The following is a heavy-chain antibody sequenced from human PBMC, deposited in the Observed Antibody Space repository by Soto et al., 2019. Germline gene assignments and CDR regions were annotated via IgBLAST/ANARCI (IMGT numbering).Heavy chain of an antibody. Sequence: SETLSLSCTVSGGAVNSYIYYWSWIRQPPGRGLEWIGYVYYTGRTNYNPSLKSRVTMSIDASRNQFSLKLSSVTAADTAVYYCAREFSNSPEAFDSWGQGSLVTVSS. CDR1: GGAVNSYIYY. V-gene: IGHV4-61*01. CDR3: AREFSNSPEAFDS. CDR2: VYYTGRT. D-gene: IGHD6-6*01. J-gene: IGHJ4*02.